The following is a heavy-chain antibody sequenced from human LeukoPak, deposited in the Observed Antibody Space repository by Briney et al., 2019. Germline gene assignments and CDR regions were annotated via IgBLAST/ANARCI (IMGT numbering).Heavy chain of an antibody. V-gene: IGHV5-51*01. CDR1: GYTFTIYL. J-gene: IGHJ6*03. CDR3: ARGSGGGVVTAMTMDV. Sequence: GESLKISCKGSGYTFTIYLIGWVRQMPGKGLEWMGIIYPGDADTRYSPSFQGQVTISADKSISTSYLQWSSLKDSDTAMYYCARGSGGGVVTAMTMDVWGKGTTVTISS. CDR2: IYPGDADT. D-gene: IGHD2-21*02.